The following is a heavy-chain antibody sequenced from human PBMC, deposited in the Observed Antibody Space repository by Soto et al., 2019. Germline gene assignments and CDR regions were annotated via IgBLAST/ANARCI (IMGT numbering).Heavy chain of an antibody. CDR3: ARRGSYNWNDNVDY. J-gene: IGHJ4*02. D-gene: IGHD1-1*01. Sequence: QLQLQESGPGLVKPSETLSLTCTVSGGSISSSSYYWGWIRQPPGKGLEWIGSIYYSGSTYYNPSLKSRVTISVDTSKNQFSLKLRSVTAADTAVYYFARRGSYNWNDNVDYWVQGTLVTVSS. CDR1: GGSISSSSYY. CDR2: IYYSGST. V-gene: IGHV4-39*01.